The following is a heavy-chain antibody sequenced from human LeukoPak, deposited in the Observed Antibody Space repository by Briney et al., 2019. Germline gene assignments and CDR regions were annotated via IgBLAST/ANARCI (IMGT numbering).Heavy chain of an antibody. D-gene: IGHD6-19*01. CDR3: ARGGLEQWLPDDY. CDR1: GFTFSSYW. CDR2: IKQDGNEN. J-gene: IGHJ4*02. V-gene: IGHV3-7*01. Sequence: TGGSLRLSCAASGFTFSSYWMTCVRQAPGKGLEWVANIKQDGNENYYVDSVKGRFTISRDNAKNSLYLQMNSLRAEDTAVYYCARGGLEQWLPDDYWGQGTLVTVSS.